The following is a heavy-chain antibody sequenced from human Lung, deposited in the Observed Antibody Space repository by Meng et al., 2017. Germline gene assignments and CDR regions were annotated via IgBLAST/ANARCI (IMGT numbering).Heavy chain of an antibody. V-gene: IGHV1-46*01. Sequence: ASVKVSCKASGYTFTSYYIHWVRQAPGQGLEWMGIINPNDGSTNYAQNFQGRVTMTRDTSTTSVYMDLSSLRAEDTAGYFCARVPGRAAAGNFFDYWGQGTLVTVSS. CDR1: GYTFTSYY. D-gene: IGHD6-13*01. J-gene: IGHJ4*03. CDR2: INPNDGST. CDR3: ARVPGRAAAGNFFDY.